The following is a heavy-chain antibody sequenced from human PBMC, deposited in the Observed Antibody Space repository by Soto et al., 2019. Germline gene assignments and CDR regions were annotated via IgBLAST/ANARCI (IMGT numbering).Heavy chain of an antibody. D-gene: IGHD6-13*01. Sequence: PSETLSLTCAVSGGSITSDGYSWSWIRQPPGEGPEWIGYIHHGGITYYNPSLKSRVTISLDRSKNEFSLKLTSVAAADTAVYYCARLAAVGTGLFDPWGQGSLVTVSS. J-gene: IGHJ5*02. CDR3: ARLAAVGTGLFDP. V-gene: IGHV4-30-2*01. CDR1: GGSITSDGYS. CDR2: IHHGGIT.